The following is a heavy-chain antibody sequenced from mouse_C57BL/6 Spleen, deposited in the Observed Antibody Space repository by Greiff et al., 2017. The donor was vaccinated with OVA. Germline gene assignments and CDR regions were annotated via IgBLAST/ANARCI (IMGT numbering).Heavy chain of an antibody. Sequence: DVQLQESGGGLVQPGGSMKLSCAASGFTFSDAWMDWVRQSPEKGLEWVAEIRNKANNHATYYAESVKGRFTISRDDSKSSVYLQMNSLRAEDTGIYYCTRQGTYGYLDYWGQGTTLTVSS. D-gene: IGHD1-1*02. CDR2: IRNKANNHAT. CDR3: TRQGTYGYLDY. V-gene: IGHV6-6*01. CDR1: GFTFSDAW. J-gene: IGHJ2*01.